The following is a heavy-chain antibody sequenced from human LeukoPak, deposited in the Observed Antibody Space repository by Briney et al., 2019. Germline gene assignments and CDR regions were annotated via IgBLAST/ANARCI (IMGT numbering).Heavy chain of an antibody. CDR2: ISSSSSYI. D-gene: IGHD3-16*01. Sequence: GGSLRLSCAASGFTFSSYSMNWVRQAPGKGLEWVSSISSSSSYIYYADSVKGRFTISRDNAKNSLYLQMNSLRAEDTAVYYCARVWDAYDAFDIWAKGQWSPSLQ. V-gene: IGHV3-21*01. CDR1: GFTFSSYS. CDR3: ARVWDAYDAFDI. J-gene: IGHJ3*02.